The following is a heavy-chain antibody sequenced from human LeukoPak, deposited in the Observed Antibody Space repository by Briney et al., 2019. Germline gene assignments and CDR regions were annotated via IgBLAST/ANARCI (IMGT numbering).Heavy chain of an antibody. Sequence: GGSLRLSCAASGFTFTSYWMHWVRQAPGKGLEWVSYISSSGSSIYYADSVKGRFTISRDNAKNSLYLQMNSLRAEDTAVYYCARPGYYYGMDVWGQGTTVTVSS. V-gene: IGHV3-48*04. J-gene: IGHJ6*02. CDR1: GFTFTSYW. CDR2: ISSSGSSI. D-gene: IGHD3-10*01. CDR3: ARPGYYYGMDV.